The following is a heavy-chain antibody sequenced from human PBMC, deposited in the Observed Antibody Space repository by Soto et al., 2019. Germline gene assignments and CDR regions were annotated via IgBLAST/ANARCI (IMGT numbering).Heavy chain of an antibody. CDR1: GFTFSSYA. CDR3: VRESYYYFGC. J-gene: IGHJ4*02. Sequence: GVSMRLSCSASGFTFSSYAMHWVRQAPGKGLEYVSAISSNGGSTYYADSVKGRFTISRDNSKNTLYLQMSSLRAEDSAVYYCVRESYYYFGCWGRGTLVTVAS. CDR2: ISSNGGST. D-gene: IGHD3-10*01. V-gene: IGHV3-64D*06.